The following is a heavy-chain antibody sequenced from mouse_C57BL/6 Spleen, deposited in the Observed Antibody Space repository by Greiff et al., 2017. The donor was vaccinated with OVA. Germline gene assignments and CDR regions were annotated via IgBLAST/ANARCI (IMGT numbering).Heavy chain of an antibody. CDR1: GYTFTSYW. Sequence: QVQLQQPGAELVKPGASVKLSCKASGYTFTSYWMHWVKQRPGRGLEWIGRIDPNSGGTKYNEKFKSKATLTVDKPSSTAYMQLSSLTSEDSAVYYCARWRITTVVAKDYYFDYWGQGTTLTVSS. CDR2: IDPNSGGT. CDR3: ARWRITTVVAKDYYFDY. V-gene: IGHV1-72*01. J-gene: IGHJ2*01. D-gene: IGHD1-1*01.